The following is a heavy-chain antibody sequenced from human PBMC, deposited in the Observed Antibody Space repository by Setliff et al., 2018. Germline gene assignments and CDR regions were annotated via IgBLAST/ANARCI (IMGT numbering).Heavy chain of an antibody. CDR3: ARAWYYNFWSGSQIEY. J-gene: IGHJ4*02. D-gene: IGHD3-3*01. CDR1: GYTFTSYA. CDR2: INTNTGNP. Sequence: ASVKVSCKASGYTFTSYAMNWVRQAPGQGLEWMGWINTNTGNPMYAQGFTGRFVFSLDTSVSTAYLQISSPKAEDTAVYYCARAWYYNFWSGSQIEYWGQGTLVTVSS. V-gene: IGHV7-4-1*02.